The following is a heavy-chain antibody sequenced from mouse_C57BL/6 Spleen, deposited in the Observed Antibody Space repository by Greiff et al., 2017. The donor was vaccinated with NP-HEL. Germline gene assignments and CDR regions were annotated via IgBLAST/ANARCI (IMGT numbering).Heavy chain of an antibody. Sequence: VQLQQPDAELVKPGASVKISCKVSGYTFTDHTIHWMKQRPEQGLEWIGYIYPRDGSTKYNEKFKGKATLTADKSSSPAYMRLNSLTSEDSEVYFCAREGDQAWFAYWGQETLVTVSA. CDR3: AREGDQAWFAY. CDR2: IYPRDGST. CDR1: GYTFTDHT. V-gene: IGHV1-78*01. D-gene: IGHD3-3*01. J-gene: IGHJ3*01.